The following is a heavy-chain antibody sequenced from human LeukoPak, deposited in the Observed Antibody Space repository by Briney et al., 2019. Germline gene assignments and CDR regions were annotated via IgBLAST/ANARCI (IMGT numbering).Heavy chain of an antibody. V-gene: IGHV4-39*07. D-gene: IGHD3-3*01. CDR3: ARHTVQRSLGGVPDWFDP. CDR1: GGSIYSGDYY. CDR2: LHYSGNT. Sequence: SETLSLTCTVCGGSIYSGDYYWGWARQPPRKGLEGIASLHYSGNTYYDPSLKSRVTLSVDASKNQFSLTLSSVTAADTAIYCCARHTVQRSLGGVPDWFDPWGQGTLVTVSS. J-gene: IGHJ5*02.